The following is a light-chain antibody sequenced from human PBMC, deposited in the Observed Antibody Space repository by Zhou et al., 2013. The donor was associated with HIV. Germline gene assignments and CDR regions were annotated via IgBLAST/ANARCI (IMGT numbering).Light chain of an antibody. CDR1: QSVDTR. CDR3: QLYNNWPPTWT. V-gene: IGKV3-15*01. Sequence: EIVLTQSPVTLSLSPGEGVTLSCRASQSVDTRLAWYQQRPGQAPRLLIYAAATRAAGVPGRFSGSGSGTEFTLTISSLQTEDFAVYYCQLYNNWPPTWTFGQGTKLEMK. J-gene: IGKJ1*01. CDR2: AAA.